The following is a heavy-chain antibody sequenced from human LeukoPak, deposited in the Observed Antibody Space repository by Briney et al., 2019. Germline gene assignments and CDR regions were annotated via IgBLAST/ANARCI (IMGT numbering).Heavy chain of an antibody. CDR1: GDSISKYY. D-gene: IGHD2/OR15-2a*01. V-gene: IGHV4-59*01. CDR2: IYYSGNT. J-gene: IGHJ4*02. CDR3: ARELKVGNTGYYLDY. Sequence: SETLSLTCTVSGDSISKYYWSWIRQPPGKGLEWIGHIYYSGNTNYNPPLKSRVTMSLDTSKNQFSLKLTSVTAADTALYYCARELKVGNTGYYLDYWGQGTLVTVSP.